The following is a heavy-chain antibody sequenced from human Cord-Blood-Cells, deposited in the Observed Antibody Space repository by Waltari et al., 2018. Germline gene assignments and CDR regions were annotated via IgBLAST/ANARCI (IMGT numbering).Heavy chain of an antibody. CDR1: GGTFCSYA. CDR3: AREGPTTGDDAFDI. Sequence: QVQLVQSGAEVKKPGSSVKVSCKASGGTFCSYAISWVRQAPGQGLEWRGRIIPILGIANYAQKFQGRVTITADKSTSTAYMELSSLRSEDTAVYYCAREGPTTGDDAFDIWGQGTMVTVSS. D-gene: IGHD7-27*01. CDR2: IIPILGIA. V-gene: IGHV1-69*09. J-gene: IGHJ3*02.